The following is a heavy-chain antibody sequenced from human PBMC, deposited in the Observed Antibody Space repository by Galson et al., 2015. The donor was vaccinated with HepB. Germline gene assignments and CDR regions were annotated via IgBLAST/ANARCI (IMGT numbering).Heavy chain of an antibody. CDR1: GFTFSSYG. V-gene: IGHV3-30*18. Sequence: SLRLSCAASGFTFSSYGMHWVRQAPGKGLEWVAVISYDGSNKYYADSVKGRFTISRDNSKNTLYLQMNSLRAEDTAVYYCAKEGIARGMDVWGQGTTVTVSS. CDR3: AKEGIARGMDV. J-gene: IGHJ6*02. CDR2: ISYDGSNK. D-gene: IGHD1-14*01.